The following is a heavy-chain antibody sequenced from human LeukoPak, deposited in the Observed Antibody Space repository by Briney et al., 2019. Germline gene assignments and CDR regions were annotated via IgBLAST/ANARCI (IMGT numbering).Heavy chain of an antibody. J-gene: IGHJ4*02. CDR2: IKSKNNGGTT. Sequence: PGGSLRLSCAASGITFTSAWMGWVRQAPGKGLEWVGRIKSKNNGGTTDYAAPVNGRFSISRDDSKNTLYLQMSSLKTEDTGVYYCMTLYVDYARWGQGTLVTVSS. CDR1: GITFTSAW. V-gene: IGHV3-15*01. D-gene: IGHD4-17*01. CDR3: MTLYVDYAR.